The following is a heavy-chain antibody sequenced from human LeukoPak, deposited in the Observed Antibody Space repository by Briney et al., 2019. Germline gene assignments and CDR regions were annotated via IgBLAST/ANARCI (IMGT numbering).Heavy chain of an antibody. D-gene: IGHD6-19*01. J-gene: IGHJ4*02. Sequence: KPGGSLRLSCAASGFTFSSYGMHWVRQPPGKVLEWIGSIYYSESTYYNPSLKSRVTISVDTSKNQFSLKLSSVTAADTAVYYCARHGSLAVAGTGGYYFDYWGQGTLVTVSS. CDR1: GFTFSSYG. CDR3: ARHGSLAVAGTGGYYFDY. V-gene: IGHV4-39*01. CDR2: IYYSEST.